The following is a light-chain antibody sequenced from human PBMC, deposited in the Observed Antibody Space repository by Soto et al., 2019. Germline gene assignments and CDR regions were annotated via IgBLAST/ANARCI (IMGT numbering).Light chain of an antibody. V-gene: IGKV3-15*01. Sequence: EIVMTQSPATLSVSPGERGTLSCRASQSVSSNLAWYQQKPGQAPRLLIYGASTRATGIPARFGGSRSGTEFTLTISSLQSEDFAVYYCQKYNNCPCTFGQGTKVEI. CDR2: GAS. J-gene: IGKJ1*01. CDR3: QKYNNCPCT. CDR1: QSVSSN.